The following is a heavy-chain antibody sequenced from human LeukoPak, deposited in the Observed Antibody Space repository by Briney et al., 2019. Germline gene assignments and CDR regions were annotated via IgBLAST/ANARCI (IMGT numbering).Heavy chain of an antibody. Sequence: GGSLRLSCATSGFTFSSYAMSWVRQAPGKGLEWVSAISGSGSSTYYADSVKGRFTISRDNSKNTLYLQMNSLRAEDTAVYYCAKDHPAGTAFDYWGQGTLVTVSS. D-gene: IGHD6-13*01. CDR1: GFTFSSYA. CDR3: AKDHPAGTAFDY. J-gene: IGHJ4*02. CDR2: ISGSGSST. V-gene: IGHV3-23*01.